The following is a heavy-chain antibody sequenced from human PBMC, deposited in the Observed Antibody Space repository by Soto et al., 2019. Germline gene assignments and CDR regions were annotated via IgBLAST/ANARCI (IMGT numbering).Heavy chain of an antibody. J-gene: IGHJ3*02. CDR2: IYYSGST. CDR3: AYYPVVVTAIGAFDI. Sequence: QVQLQESGPGLVKPSQTLSLTCTVSGGSISSGGYYWSWIRQHPGKGLEWIGYIYYSGSTYYNPSLKSRVTISVDTSKNQFSLKLSSVTAADTAVYYCAYYPVVVTAIGAFDIWGQGTMVTVSS. V-gene: IGHV4-31*03. CDR1: GGSISSGGYY. D-gene: IGHD2-21*02.